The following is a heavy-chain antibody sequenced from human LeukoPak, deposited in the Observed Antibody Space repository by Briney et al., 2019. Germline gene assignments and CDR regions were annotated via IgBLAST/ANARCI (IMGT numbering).Heavy chain of an antibody. D-gene: IGHD2-21*01. CDR3: ARSLWPEDL. J-gene: IGHJ5*02. Sequence: SGGSLRLSCAASGFTFSSSWMSWVRQAPGRGLEWVANINQDGSQKNYVDSVKGRFTISRDNAKNSLYLQMNILRAEDTAVYYCARSLWPEDLWGQGTLVTVSS. CDR2: INQDGSQK. V-gene: IGHV3-7*02. CDR1: GFTFSSSW.